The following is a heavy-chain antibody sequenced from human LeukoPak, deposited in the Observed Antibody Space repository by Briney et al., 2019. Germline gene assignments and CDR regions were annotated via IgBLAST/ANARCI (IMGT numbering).Heavy chain of an antibody. Sequence: SVKVSCKASGGTFSSYAISWVRQAPGQGLEWMGGIIPIFGTANYAQKFQGRVTITADESTSTAYMELSSLRSEDTAVYYCARASLGTVTTGVWFDPWGQGTLVIVSS. CDR1: GGTFSSYA. D-gene: IGHD4-17*01. CDR2: IIPIFGTA. CDR3: ARASLGTVTTGVWFDP. V-gene: IGHV1-69*13. J-gene: IGHJ5*02.